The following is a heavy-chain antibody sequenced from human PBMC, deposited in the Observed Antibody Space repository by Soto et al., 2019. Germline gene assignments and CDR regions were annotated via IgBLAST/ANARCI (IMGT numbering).Heavy chain of an antibody. J-gene: IGHJ4*02. Sequence: GGSLRLSCAASGFTFSDYSMNWVRQAPGKGLEWVSYISSRSSTIYYAESVKGRFTISRDNAKNSLYLQMNSLRDEDTGVYYCARDPYYGSGSFDYWGQGTLVTVSS. V-gene: IGHV3-48*02. CDR3: ARDPYYGSGSFDY. CDR2: ISSRSSTI. CDR1: GFTFSDYS. D-gene: IGHD3-10*01.